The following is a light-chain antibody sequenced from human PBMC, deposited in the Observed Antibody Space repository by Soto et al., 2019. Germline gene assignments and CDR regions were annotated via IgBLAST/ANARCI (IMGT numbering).Light chain of an antibody. J-gene: IGKJ1*01. Sequence: DIQMTQCPSSVSASVGDRVTITCRASQGISSWLAWYQQKPGKAPKLLIHAASSLQSGVPSRFSGSGSGTDFTLTISCLQSEDFATYYCQQYYSYPWTFGQGSKVDIK. CDR1: QGISSW. V-gene: IGKV1-12*01. CDR2: AAS. CDR3: QQYYSYPWT.